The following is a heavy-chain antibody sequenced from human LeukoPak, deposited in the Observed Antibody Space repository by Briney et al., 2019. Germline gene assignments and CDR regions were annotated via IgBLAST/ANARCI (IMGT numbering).Heavy chain of an antibody. CDR3: AKVRVATIELFDY. D-gene: IGHD5-24*01. CDR2: LSGSGTKT. CDR1: GFTFSSYA. V-gene: IGHV3-23*01. J-gene: IGHJ4*02. Sequence: GGSLRLSCAASGFTFSSYAMNWVRQAPGKGLEWVSALSGSGTKTYYADSVKGRFSISRDNSKNTLYLQMNSLRAEDTAVYYCAKVRVATIELFDYWGQGTRVTVSS.